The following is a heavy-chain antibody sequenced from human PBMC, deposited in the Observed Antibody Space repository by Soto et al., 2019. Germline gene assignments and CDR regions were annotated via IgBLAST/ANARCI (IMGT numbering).Heavy chain of an antibody. CDR3: AKDPPRGSLGDYYYGMDV. V-gene: IGHV3-23*01. D-gene: IGHD3-16*01. Sequence: GGSLRLSCAASGFTFSSYAMSWVRQAPGKGLEWVSAISGSGGSKYYADSVKGRFTISRDNSKNTLYLQMNSLRAEDTAVYYCAKDPPRGSLGDYYYGMDVWGQGTTVTVSS. CDR1: GFTFSSYA. CDR2: ISGSGGSK. J-gene: IGHJ6*02.